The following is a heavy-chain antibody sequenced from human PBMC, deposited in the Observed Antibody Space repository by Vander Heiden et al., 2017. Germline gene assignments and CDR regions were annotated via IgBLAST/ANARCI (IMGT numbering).Heavy chain of an antibody. Sequence: QVQLVQSGAEVKKPGSSVKVSCKASGGTFSTHDINWVRQAPGQGLEWLGGIIPIFGSAKYAQRFQGRVTITADVSARTAYMELTSLRSEDTAVYYCARGWDYYDSSAPPSGCWGQGTVVTVSS. J-gene: IGHJ4*02. CDR1: GGTFSTHD. V-gene: IGHV1-69*01. CDR3: ARGWDYYDSSAPPSGC. D-gene: IGHD3-22*01. CDR2: IIPIFGSA.